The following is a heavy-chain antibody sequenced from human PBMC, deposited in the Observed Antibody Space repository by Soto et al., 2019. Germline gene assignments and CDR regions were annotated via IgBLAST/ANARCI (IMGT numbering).Heavy chain of an antibody. CDR3: ARDMMMITFGGVIVRAFDY. J-gene: IGHJ4*02. CDR2: IYYSGST. CDR1: GGSVSSGSYY. Sequence: SETLSLTCTVSGGSVSSGSYYWSWIRQPPGKGLEWIGYIYYSGSTNYNPSLKSRVTISVDTSKNHFSLKLSSVTAADTAVYYCARDMMMITFGGVIVRAFDYWGQGTLVTVSS. V-gene: IGHV4-61*01. D-gene: IGHD3-16*02.